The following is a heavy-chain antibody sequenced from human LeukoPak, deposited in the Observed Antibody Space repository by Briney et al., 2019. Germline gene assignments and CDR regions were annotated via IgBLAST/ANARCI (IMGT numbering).Heavy chain of an antibody. CDR1: GGSIRSYY. V-gene: IGHV4-59*08. CDR3: ARHAAVEGSSGWSPLWWFDP. CDR2: MHHSGST. D-gene: IGHD6-19*01. Sequence: PSETLSLTCTVSGGSIRSYYWRWIRQPPGKGLEWIGYMHHSGSTKHNPYLKSRVITSVDESKSHISLKLSSVTAADTAVYYCARHAAVEGSSGWSPLWWFDPWGQGTLVTVSS. J-gene: IGHJ5*02.